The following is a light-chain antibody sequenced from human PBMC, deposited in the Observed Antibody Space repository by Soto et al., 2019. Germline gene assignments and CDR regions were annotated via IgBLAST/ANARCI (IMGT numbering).Light chain of an antibody. CDR2: LDT. CDR1: SSNIGTFY. V-gene: IGLV1-47*02. J-gene: IGLJ1*01. CDR3: AAWDDGLNAYV. Sequence: QSVLTQPPSAASTPEQRVTLSCSGSSSNIGTFYVYWYQHLPGTAPRLLIYLDTQRPSGVPDRFSGSKSGTSASLAISGLRSEDEGYYYCAAWDDGLNAYVFGTGTKVTVL.